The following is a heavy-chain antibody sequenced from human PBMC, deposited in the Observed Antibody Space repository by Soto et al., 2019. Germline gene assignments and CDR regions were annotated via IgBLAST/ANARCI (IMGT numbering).Heavy chain of an antibody. CDR2: IIPIFGTA. J-gene: IGHJ6*02. V-gene: IGHV1-69*01. Sequence: QVQLVQSGAEVKKPGSSVKVSCKASGGTFSSYAISWVRQAPGQGLEWMGGIIPIFGTANYAQKFQGRVTITADESTSTAYMELSSLRSEDTAVYYCARYILVTATYYYYGMDVWGQGTTVTVSS. CDR1: GGTFSSYA. CDR3: ARYILVTATYYYYGMDV. D-gene: IGHD2-21*02.